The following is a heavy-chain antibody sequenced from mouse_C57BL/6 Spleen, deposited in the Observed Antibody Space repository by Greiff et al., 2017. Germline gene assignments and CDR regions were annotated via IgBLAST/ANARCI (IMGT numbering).Heavy chain of an antibody. CDR2: IRNKANGYTT. CDR3: ARSPLRYHYFDY. D-gene: IGHD1-1*01. V-gene: IGHV7-3*01. Sequence: EVMLVESGGGLVQPGGSLSLSCAASGFTFTDYYMSWVRQPPGKALEWLGFIRNKANGYTTEYSASVKGRFTISRDNSQSILYLQMNALRAEDSATYYCARSPLRYHYFDYWGQGTTLTVSS. CDR1: GFTFTDYY. J-gene: IGHJ2*01.